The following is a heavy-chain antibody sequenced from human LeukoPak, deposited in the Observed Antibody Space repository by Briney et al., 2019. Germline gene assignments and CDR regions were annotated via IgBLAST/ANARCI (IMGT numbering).Heavy chain of an antibody. CDR3: ARDLDTGNYFFAY. J-gene: IGHJ4*02. CDR2: ISGYSGPA. V-gene: IGHV3-48*04. D-gene: IGHD3-9*01. CDR1: GFTFSSYG. Sequence: PGGSLRLSCAASGFTFSSYGMHWVRQAPGKGLQWISYISGYSGPAYYADSVEGRFTISRDNAKNSVFLQMNSLRAEDTAVYYCARDLDTGNYFFAYWGQGTPVIVSS.